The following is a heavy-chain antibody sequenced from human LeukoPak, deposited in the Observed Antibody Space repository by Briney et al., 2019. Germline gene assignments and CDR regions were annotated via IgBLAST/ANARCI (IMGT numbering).Heavy chain of an antibody. CDR3: ARGRSSGWKGWFDP. Sequence: GGSLRLSCAASGFTFSSYSMNWVRQAPGKGPEWVSSISSSSSYIYYADSVKGRFTISRDNAKNSLYLQMNSLRAEDTAVYYCARGRSSGWKGWFDPWGQGTLVTVSS. J-gene: IGHJ5*02. D-gene: IGHD6-19*01. CDR2: ISSSSSYI. CDR1: GFTFSSYS. V-gene: IGHV3-21*01.